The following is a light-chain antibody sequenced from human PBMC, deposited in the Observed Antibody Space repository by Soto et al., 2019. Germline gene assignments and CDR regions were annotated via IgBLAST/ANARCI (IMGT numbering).Light chain of an antibody. Sequence: EIVLTQSPGTLSLSPGERATLSCRASQSVGSSFLAWYQQKPGQAPRLLIYGASSRATGIPDRFSGSGSGTDFTLTISRLEPEDFAVYNCQQYGSSPGLTFGGGTKVEIK. CDR3: QQYGSSPGLT. CDR1: QSVGSSF. V-gene: IGKV3-20*01. J-gene: IGKJ4*01. CDR2: GAS.